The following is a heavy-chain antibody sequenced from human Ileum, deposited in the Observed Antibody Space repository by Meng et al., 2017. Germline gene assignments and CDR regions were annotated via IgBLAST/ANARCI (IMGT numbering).Heavy chain of an antibody. J-gene: IGHJ4*02. D-gene: IGHD2-8*01. CDR3: TNRPLNAVY. CDR2: IKPDGSDK. Sequence: GESLKISCVVSGFTFSNYWMSWVRQAPGKGLEWLANIKPDGSDKSYVDSVKGRFTISRDNSRNTLYLQMNSLRADDTAIYYCTNRPLNAVYWGQGTLVTVSS. V-gene: IGHV3-7*01. CDR1: GFTFSNYW.